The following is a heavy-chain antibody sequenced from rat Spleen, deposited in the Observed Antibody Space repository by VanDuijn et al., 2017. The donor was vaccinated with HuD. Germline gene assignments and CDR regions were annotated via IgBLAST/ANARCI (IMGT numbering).Heavy chain of an antibody. CDR2: ITNTGGST. CDR3: ARPTGWYFDF. CDR1: GFTFNNYW. Sequence: EVQLVESGGGLVQPGRSLKLSCVASGFTFNNYWMTWIRQAPGKGLEWVASITNTGGSTYYPESVKGRFTISRDNAKSTLYLQMDSRRSEDTATYYCARPTGWYFDFWGPGTMVTVSS. D-gene: IGHD1-11*01. J-gene: IGHJ1*01. V-gene: IGHV5-31*01.